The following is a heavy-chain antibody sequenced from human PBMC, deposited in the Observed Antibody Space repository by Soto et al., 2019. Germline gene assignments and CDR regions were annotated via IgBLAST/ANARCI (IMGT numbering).Heavy chain of an antibody. CDR1: GGSISSYY. J-gene: IGHJ4*02. Sequence: SATLSLTCTVSGGSISSYYWSWIRQPPGKGLEWIGYIYYSGSTNYNPSLKSRVTISVDTSKNQFSLKLSSVTAADTAVYYCARETTVTPYFDYWGQGTLVTVSS. CDR3: ARETTVTPYFDY. V-gene: IGHV4-59*01. CDR2: IYYSGST. D-gene: IGHD4-17*01.